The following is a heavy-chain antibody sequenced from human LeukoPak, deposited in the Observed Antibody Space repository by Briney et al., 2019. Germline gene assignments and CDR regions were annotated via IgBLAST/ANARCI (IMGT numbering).Heavy chain of an antibody. J-gene: IGHJ4*02. CDR3: AKVNNIAAAGTFDY. Sequence: PGGSLRLSCAASGFTFSRSAMSWVGQAPGKGLEWVSAISGSGGTYYADSVKGRYTISRDNSKNTLYLQMNSLRAEDTAVYYCAKVNNIAAAGTFDYWGQGSLVTVSS. V-gene: IGHV3-23*01. D-gene: IGHD6-13*01. CDR2: ISGSGGT. CDR1: GFTFSRSA.